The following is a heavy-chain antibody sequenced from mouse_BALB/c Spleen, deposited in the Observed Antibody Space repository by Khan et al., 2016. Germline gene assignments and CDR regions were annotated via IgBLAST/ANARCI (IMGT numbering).Heavy chain of an antibody. D-gene: IGHD1-1*01. CDR1: GYSFTGYY. J-gene: IGHJ4*01. Sequence: VQLQQPGPDLVKPGASVKISCKASGYSFTGYYMYWVKQSHEKSLEWIGRINPNNGGSYSIQKFKGKAILTVDKSSSTAYMELRSLTSDDSAVYYCLRDAMDYWGQGTSVTVSS. CDR3: LRDAMDY. CDR2: INPNNGGS. V-gene: IGHV1-18*01.